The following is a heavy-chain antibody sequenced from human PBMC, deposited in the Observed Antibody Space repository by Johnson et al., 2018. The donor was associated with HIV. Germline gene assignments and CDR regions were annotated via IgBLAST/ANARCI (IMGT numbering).Heavy chain of an antibody. D-gene: IGHD3-10*01. Sequence: VQLVESGGGLVQPGGSLRLSCAASGFTFSTYAMSWVRQAPGRGLEWVSAISGGGGSTYYADSVKGRFTISRDNSKNTLYLEMNSLRDEDTAVYYCARDGGGSRGCDDAFDIWGQGTMVTVSS. CDR2: ISGGGGST. CDR1: GFTFSTYA. J-gene: IGHJ3*02. CDR3: ARDGGGSRGCDDAFDI. V-gene: IGHV3-23*04.